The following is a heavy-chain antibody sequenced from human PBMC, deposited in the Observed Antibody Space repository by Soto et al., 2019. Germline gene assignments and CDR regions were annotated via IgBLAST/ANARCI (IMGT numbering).Heavy chain of an antibody. CDR1: GGSISTVNYW. D-gene: IGHD7-27*01. V-gene: IGHV4-30-4*01. CDR3: ARGPSGDKVDS. Sequence: QVQLQESGPGLVKPSQTLSLTCTVSGGSISTVNYWWSWIRQSPDMGLEWIGHIYNGGSTYNNPSLRRXXTXSXXTSKNQLSLTLSSVSAADTAVYYCARGPSGDKVDSWGQGTLVTVSS. CDR2: IYNGGST. J-gene: IGHJ4*02.